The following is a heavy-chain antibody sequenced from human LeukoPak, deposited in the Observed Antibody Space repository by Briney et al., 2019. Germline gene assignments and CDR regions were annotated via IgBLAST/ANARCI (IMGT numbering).Heavy chain of an antibody. CDR3: ARDISDSSGYYSTSDAFDI. Sequence: GASVKVSCKASGYTFTGYYMHWVQQAPGQGLEWMGWINPNSGGTNYAQKFQGRVTMTRDTSISTAYMELSRLRSDDTAVYYCARDISDSSGYYSTSDAFDIWGQGTMVTVSS. V-gene: IGHV1-2*02. CDR1: GYTFTGYY. J-gene: IGHJ3*02. D-gene: IGHD3-22*01. CDR2: INPNSGGT.